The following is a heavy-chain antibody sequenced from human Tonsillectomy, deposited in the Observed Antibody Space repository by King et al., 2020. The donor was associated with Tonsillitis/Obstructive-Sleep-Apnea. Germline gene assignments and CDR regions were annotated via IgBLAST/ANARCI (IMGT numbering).Heavy chain of an antibody. CDR2: ISYDGSDK. CDR1: GVTFRHYA. D-gene: IGHD5-24*01. Sequence: VQLVESWGGVVQPGRSRRLSCVASGVTFRHYAMHWVRQSPGKGLEWAALISYDGSDKYYADSVKGRFTVSRDNSKNTLYLQMNFLRPEDTAVYYCARGEMATISPAFDIWGQGTMVTVSS. CDR3: ARGEMATISPAFDI. V-gene: IGHV3-30*04. J-gene: IGHJ3*02.